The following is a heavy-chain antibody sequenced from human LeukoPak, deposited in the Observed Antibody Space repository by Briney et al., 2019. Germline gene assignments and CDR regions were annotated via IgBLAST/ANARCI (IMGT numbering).Heavy chain of an antibody. Sequence: GGSLRLSCAASGFTFSIYRMNWVRQAPGKGLEWVPYISSSSGAIYYADSVRGRFTISRDNAESSLYLQMTSLRAEDTAVYFCVRDYMYAFDIWGQGTMVTVSS. CDR3: VRDYMYAFDI. J-gene: IGHJ3*02. CDR2: ISSSSGAI. CDR1: GFTFSIYR. V-gene: IGHV3-48*01.